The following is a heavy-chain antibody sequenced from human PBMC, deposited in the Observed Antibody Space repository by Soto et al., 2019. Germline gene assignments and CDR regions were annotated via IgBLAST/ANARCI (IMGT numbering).Heavy chain of an antibody. D-gene: IGHD6-13*01. CDR2: IYPGDSDT. CDR1: GYSFTSYW. J-gene: IGHJ6*02. Sequence: XESLKICCTGSGYSFTSYWIDWVRQIPGKVLEWMGIIYPGDSDTRYSPSFQGQVTISADKSIDTAYLQWRSLKASDTAVYYCARHHGSPGSYFGLDVWGQGTTVTVSS. CDR3: ARHHGSPGSYFGLDV. V-gene: IGHV5-51*01.